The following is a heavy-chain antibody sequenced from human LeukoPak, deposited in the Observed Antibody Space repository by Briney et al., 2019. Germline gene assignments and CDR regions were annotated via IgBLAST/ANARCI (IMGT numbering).Heavy chain of an antibody. J-gene: IGHJ4*02. Sequence: GGSLRLSCAASGFTFSSYAMSWARQAPGKGLEWASAISGSGGSTYYADSVKGRFTISRDNSKNTLYLQMNSLRAEDTAVYYCAINIVVVPAAMRGGDYWGQGTLVTVSS. CDR1: GFTFSSYA. CDR3: AINIVVVPAAMRGGDY. D-gene: IGHD2-2*01. CDR2: ISGSGGST. V-gene: IGHV3-23*01.